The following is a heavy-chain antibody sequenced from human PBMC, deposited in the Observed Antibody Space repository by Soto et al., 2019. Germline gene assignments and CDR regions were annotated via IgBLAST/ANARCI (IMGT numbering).Heavy chain of an antibody. D-gene: IGHD6-13*01. Sequence: EVRLVESGGGLVQPGGSLRLSCAASGFTFSSDWMTWVRQAQGKGLEWVANIRKDGSRTSYLDSVRGRFTISRDNAESSLYLQMDSLRAEGTALYYYSRDVTPGTSSVYFDAFDLWGQGTMVTVSS. CDR3: SRDVTPGTSSVYFDAFDL. J-gene: IGHJ3*01. V-gene: IGHV3-7*05. CDR2: IRKDGSRT. CDR1: GFTFSSDW.